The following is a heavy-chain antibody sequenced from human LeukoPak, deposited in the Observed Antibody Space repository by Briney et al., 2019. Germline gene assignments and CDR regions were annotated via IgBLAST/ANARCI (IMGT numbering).Heavy chain of an antibody. J-gene: IGHJ4*02. CDR2: IKQDGSEK. V-gene: IGHV3-7*01. D-gene: IGHD4-11*01. CDR1: GFTFNNYW. Sequence: GGSLRLSCAASGFTFNNYWMSWVRQAPGKGLEWVANIKQDGSEKYYVDSVKGRFTISRDNSKNTLYLQMNSLRAEDTAVYYCAKEDYSSSFDYWGQGTLVTVSS. CDR3: AKEDYSSSFDY.